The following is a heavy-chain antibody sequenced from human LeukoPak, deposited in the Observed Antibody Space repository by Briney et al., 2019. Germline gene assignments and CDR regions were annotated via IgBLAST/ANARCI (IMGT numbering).Heavy chain of an antibody. CDR1: GGSISSSSYY. CDR2: IYYSGST. D-gene: IGHD6-19*01. J-gene: IGHJ4*02. V-gene: IGHV4-39*07. Sequence: SETLSLTCTVSGGSISSSSYYWGWIRQPPGKGLEWIGSIYYSGSTYYNPSLKSRVTISVDTSKNQFSLKLSSVTAADTAVYYCARGKTVAGTIGGVNYWGQGTLVTVSS. CDR3: ARGKTVAGTIGGVNY.